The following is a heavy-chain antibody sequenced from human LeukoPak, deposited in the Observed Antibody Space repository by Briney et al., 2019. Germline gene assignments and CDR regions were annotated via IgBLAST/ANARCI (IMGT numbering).Heavy chain of an antibody. J-gene: IGHJ6*02. CDR2: ISAYNGNT. D-gene: IGHD6-19*01. V-gene: IGHV1-18*01. Sequence: ASVKVSCKASGYTFTSYGIIWVRQAPGQGLEWMGWISAYNGNTNYAQKLQGRVTMTTDTSTSTAYMELRSLRSDDTAVYYCARDHPRGWGYDYYYYYGMDVWGQGTTVTVSS. CDR1: GYTFTSYG. CDR3: ARDHPRGWGYDYYYYYGMDV.